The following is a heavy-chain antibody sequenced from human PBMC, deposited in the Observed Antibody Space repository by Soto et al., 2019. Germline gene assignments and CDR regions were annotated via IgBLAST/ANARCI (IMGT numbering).Heavy chain of an antibody. CDR1: VYTFTSYG. Sequence: QVHLVQSGAEVKKPGASVKVSCKGSVYTFTSYGITWVRQAPGQGLEWMGWISAHNGNTNYAQKLQGRVTVTRDTSTSTAYKELRSLRSDDTAVYYRARGRYGDYWGQGVLVTVSS. D-gene: IGHD1-1*01. CDR3: ARGRYGDY. J-gene: IGHJ4*02. V-gene: IGHV1-18*01. CDR2: ISAHNGNT.